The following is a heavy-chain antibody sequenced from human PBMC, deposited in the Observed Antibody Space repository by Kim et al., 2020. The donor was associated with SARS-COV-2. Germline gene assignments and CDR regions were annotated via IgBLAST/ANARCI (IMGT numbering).Heavy chain of an antibody. CDR2: INTNTGNP. Sequence: ASVKVSCKASGYTFTSYAMNWVRQAPGQGLEWMGWINTNTGNPTYAQGFTGRFVFSLDTSVSTAYLQISSLKAEDTAVYYCARSLGWYYYYGMDVWGQGTTVTVSS. V-gene: IGHV7-4-1*02. CDR3: ARSLGWYYYYGMDV. D-gene: IGHD7-27*01. CDR1: GYTFTSYA. J-gene: IGHJ6*02.